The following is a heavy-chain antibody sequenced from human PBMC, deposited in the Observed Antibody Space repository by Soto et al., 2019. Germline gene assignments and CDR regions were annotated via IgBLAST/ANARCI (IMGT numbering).Heavy chain of an antibody. V-gene: IGHV1-69*01. D-gene: IGHD6-19*01. CDR2: IIPIFGTA. Sequence: QVQLVQSGAEVKKPGSSVKVSCKASGGTFDIFSISWVRQAPGQGLEWMGGIIPIFGTAEYSQKFQGRVTITADESTSTSYMELSSLRFEGTAVYYCAKENRDDDSGWYSSTDWFDPWGQGTLVTVSS. CDR1: GGTFDIFS. CDR3: AKENRDDDSGWYSSTDWFDP. J-gene: IGHJ5*02.